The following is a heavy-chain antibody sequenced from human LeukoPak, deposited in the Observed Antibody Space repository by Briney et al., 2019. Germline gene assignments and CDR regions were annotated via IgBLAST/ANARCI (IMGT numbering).Heavy chain of an antibody. D-gene: IGHD5-18*01. J-gene: IGHJ4*02. V-gene: IGHV3-23*01. CDR2: ISGSGSST. CDR3: ANHSDTAMVYAY. Sequence: PGGSLRLSCAASGFTFSSYAMSWVRQAPGKGLEWVSGISGSGSSTYYADSVKGRFTISRDNSKNTLNLQMNSLRAEDTAVHYCANHSDTAMVYAYWGQGTLVTVSS. CDR1: GFTFSSYA.